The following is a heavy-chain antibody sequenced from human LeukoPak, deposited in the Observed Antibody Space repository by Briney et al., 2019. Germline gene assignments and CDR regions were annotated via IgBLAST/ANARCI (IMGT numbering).Heavy chain of an antibody. Sequence: PSETLSLTCTVSGGSLSSYYWSWIRQPPGKGLEWIGYIYYSGSTNYNPSLKSRVTISVDTSKNQFSLKLSSVTAADTAVYYCARVGGGFWSGYYNYWGQGTLVTVSS. J-gene: IGHJ4*02. CDR1: GGSLSSYY. V-gene: IGHV4-59*01. D-gene: IGHD3-3*01. CDR2: IYYSGST. CDR3: ARVGGGFWSGYYNY.